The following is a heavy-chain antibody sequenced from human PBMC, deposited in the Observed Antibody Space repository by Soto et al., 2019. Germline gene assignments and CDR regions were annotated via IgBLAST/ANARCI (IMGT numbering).Heavy chain of an antibody. CDR1: GGSLSGYY. J-gene: IGHJ4*02. D-gene: IGHD1-26*01. V-gene: IGHV4-34*01. Sequence: SETLSVTCAVYGGSLSGYYWSWIRQPPGKALEWIGEINYSGDTNYNPSLKSRVTISVDTSKNQLFLNLTSVTAADTAMYYCARHHVRGRTITGAAEFWGQGTLVTVSS. CDR3: ARHHVRGRTITGAAEF. CDR2: INYSGDT.